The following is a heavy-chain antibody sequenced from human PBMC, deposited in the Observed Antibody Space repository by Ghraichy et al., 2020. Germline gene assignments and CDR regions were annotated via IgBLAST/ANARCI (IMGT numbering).Heavy chain of an antibody. Sequence: SETLSLTCTVSGGSISSYYWSWIRQPAGKGLEWIGRIYTSGSTNYNPSLKSRVTMSVDTSKNQFSLKLSSVTAADTAVYYCASIYYYDSSGYGGYFDYWGQGTLVTVSS. CDR1: GGSISSYY. J-gene: IGHJ4*02. V-gene: IGHV4-4*07. CDR2: IYTSGST. CDR3: ASIYYYDSSGYGGYFDY. D-gene: IGHD3-22*01.